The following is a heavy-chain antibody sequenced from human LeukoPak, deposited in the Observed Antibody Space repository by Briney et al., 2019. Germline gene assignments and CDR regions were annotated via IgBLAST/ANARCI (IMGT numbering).Heavy chain of an antibody. J-gene: IGHJ4*02. D-gene: IGHD3-22*01. CDR2: ISAYNDNT. Sequence: ASVKVSCKASGYTFTSYGISWVRQAPGQGLEWMGWISAYNDNTNYAQKLQGRVTMTTDTSTSTAYMELRSLRSDNTAVYYCARDLFSSDSSGSDYWGQGTLVSLSS. CDR1: GYTFTSYG. CDR3: ARDLFSSDSSGSDY. V-gene: IGHV1-18*01.